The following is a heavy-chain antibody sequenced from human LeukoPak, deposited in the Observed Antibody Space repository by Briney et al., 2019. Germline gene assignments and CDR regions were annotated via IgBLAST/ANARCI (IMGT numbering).Heavy chain of an antibody. D-gene: IGHD3-22*01. CDR1: GFTFSSYS. J-gene: IGHJ4*02. CDR3: ARARDRITMIVVGY. CDR2: IGSSSSYI. Sequence: GGSLRLSCAASGFTFSSYSMNWVRQAPGKGLEWVSSIGSSSSYIYYADSVKGRFTISRDNAKKSLYLQMNNLRAEDTAVYYCARARDRITMIVVGYWGQGTLVTVSS. V-gene: IGHV3-21*01.